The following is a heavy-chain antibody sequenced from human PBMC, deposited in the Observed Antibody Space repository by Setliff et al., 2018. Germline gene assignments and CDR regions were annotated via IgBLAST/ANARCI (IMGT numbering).Heavy chain of an antibody. V-gene: IGHV3-21*04. J-gene: IGHJ4*02. CDR3: AKDQRESTGWFKLFDY. CDR1: GFSFSNYA. CDR2: ISDSSLHI. Sequence: GGSLRLSCEASGFSFSNYAMNWVRQAPGKGLEWVSSISDSSLHIYYRDSVKGRFTIFRDNAKNSLYLQMSSLRAEDTAVYYCAKDQRESTGWFKLFDYWGQGVLVTVSS. D-gene: IGHD6-19*01.